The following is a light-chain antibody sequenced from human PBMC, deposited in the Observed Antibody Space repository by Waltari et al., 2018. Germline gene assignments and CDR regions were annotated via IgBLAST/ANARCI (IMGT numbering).Light chain of an antibody. J-gene: IGLJ2*01. CDR3: CSYAGGSAFVV. Sequence: QSALTQPASLSGSPGQSITISCTGTSRDVGSSNLVSWYQQPPGKAPKLIIDEGSKRPSGVSNRFSGSKSGNTASLTISGLQAEDEADYHCCSYAGGSAFVVFGGGTKLTVL. CDR2: EGS. V-gene: IGLV2-23*03. CDR1: SRDVGSSNL.